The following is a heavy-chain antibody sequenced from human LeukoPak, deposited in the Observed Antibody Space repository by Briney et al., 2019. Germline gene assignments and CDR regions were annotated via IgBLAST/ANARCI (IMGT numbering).Heavy chain of an antibody. V-gene: IGHV3-7*01. CDR2: INEDGSEK. Sequence: GGSLRLSCAASGFTFSDFYMNWVRQAPGKGLEWVANINEDGSEKYYVDFVKGRFTISRDNAKNTLYLQMNSLRAEDTAVYYCAKEYAGDDFDESFDYWGQGTLVTVSS. D-gene: IGHD4-17*01. CDR1: GFTFSDFY. CDR3: AKEYAGDDFDESFDY. J-gene: IGHJ4*02.